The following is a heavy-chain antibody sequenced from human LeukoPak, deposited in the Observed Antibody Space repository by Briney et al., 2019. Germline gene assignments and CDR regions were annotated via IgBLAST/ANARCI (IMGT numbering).Heavy chain of an antibody. D-gene: IGHD2-2*01. CDR3: ARWLPAAPTRGPSFDY. V-gene: IGHV4-30-2*01. CDR2: IYHSGST. Sequence: PSETLSLTCTVSGGSISSGGYYWSWIRQPPGEGLEWIGYIYHSGSTYYNPSLKSRVTISVDRSKNQFSLKLSSVTAADTAVYYCARWLPAAPTRGPSFDYWGQGTLVTVSS. J-gene: IGHJ4*02. CDR1: GGSISSGGYY.